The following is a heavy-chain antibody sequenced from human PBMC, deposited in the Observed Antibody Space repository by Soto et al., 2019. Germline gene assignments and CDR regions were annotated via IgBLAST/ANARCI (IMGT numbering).Heavy chain of an antibody. CDR2: IYYSGST. V-gene: IGHV4-30-2*03. CDR1: GGSISSGGYS. J-gene: IGHJ4*02. Sequence: SETLSLTCAVSGGSISSGGYSWGWIRQPPGKGLEWIGYIYYSGSTYYNSSLQSRVTISIDTSKNQFSLKLSSVTATDTAVYYCASQHYYDSSGYYVVYWGQGTLVTSPQ. CDR3: ASQHYYDSSGYYVVY. D-gene: IGHD3-22*01.